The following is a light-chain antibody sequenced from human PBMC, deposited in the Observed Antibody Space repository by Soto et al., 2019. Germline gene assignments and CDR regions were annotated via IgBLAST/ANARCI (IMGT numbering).Light chain of an antibody. CDR1: SSDVGVYNY. CDR2: DVS. CDR3: CSYAGSYTFV. Sequence: SLLTQPRSVSGSPGQSVTISCTGTSSDVGVYNYVSWYQQYPGKAPKIMIYDVSKRPSGVPDRFSGSKSDNTASLTISGLQAEDEADYYCCSYAGSYTFVFGIGTKVTVL. J-gene: IGLJ1*01. V-gene: IGLV2-11*01.